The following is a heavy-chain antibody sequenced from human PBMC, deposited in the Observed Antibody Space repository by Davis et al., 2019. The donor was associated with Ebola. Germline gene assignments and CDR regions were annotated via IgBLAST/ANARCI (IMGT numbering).Heavy chain of an antibody. CDR1: GGSVSSGSYY. D-gene: IGHD6-13*01. Sequence: MPSETLSLTCTVSGGSVSSGSYYWTWIRQPPEKGLEWVGYIYYSGSTNYNPSLKSRVTISVDTSKNQFSLKLSSVTAADTAVYYCARGHSSSWGYYYYGMDVWGQGTTVTVSS. J-gene: IGHJ6*02. CDR3: ARGHSSSWGYYYYGMDV. CDR2: IYYSGST. V-gene: IGHV4-61*01.